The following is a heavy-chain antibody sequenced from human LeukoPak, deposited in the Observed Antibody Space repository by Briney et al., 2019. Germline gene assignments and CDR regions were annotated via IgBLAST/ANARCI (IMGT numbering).Heavy chain of an antibody. Sequence: GGSLRLSCAASGITFSYSTMHWVRQAPGKGLEYVSGISSDGGNTYYGDSVKGRFTISRDNSKNTLYLQMGSLRPVDTAVYYCAKETFDPWGQGTLVTVSS. CDR1: GITFSYST. CDR3: AKETFDP. J-gene: IGHJ5*02. V-gene: IGHV3-64D*09. CDR2: ISSDGGNT.